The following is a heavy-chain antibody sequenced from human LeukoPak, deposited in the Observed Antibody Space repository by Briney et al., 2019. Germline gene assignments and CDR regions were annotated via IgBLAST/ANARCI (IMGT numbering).Heavy chain of an antibody. J-gene: IGHJ4*02. CDR2: IYYSGST. V-gene: IGHV4-39*01. D-gene: IGHD3-22*01. CDR3: ARRYGGYYDSSGHPFDC. CDR1: GGSISSSTYY. Sequence: PSETLSLTRTVSGGSISSSTYYWGWIRQPPGKGLEWIGRIYYSGSTYYNPSLKSRVTISVDTSKNQFSLKLSSVTAADTAVYYCARRYGGYYDSSGHPFDCWGQGTLVTVSS.